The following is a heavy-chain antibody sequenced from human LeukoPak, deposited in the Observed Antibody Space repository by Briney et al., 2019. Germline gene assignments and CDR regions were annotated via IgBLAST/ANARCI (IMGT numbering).Heavy chain of an antibody. Sequence: PGGSLRLSCVASGFTVSSNYMSWVRQAPGKGLEWVSVIYSGGSTYYADSVKGRFTISRDTSKNTLYLQMNSLRAEDTAVYYCARMGVRDIGDYWGQGTLVTVSS. D-gene: IGHD2-15*01. V-gene: IGHV3-53*01. CDR2: IYSGGST. CDR3: ARMGVRDIGDY. CDR1: GFTVSSNY. J-gene: IGHJ4*02.